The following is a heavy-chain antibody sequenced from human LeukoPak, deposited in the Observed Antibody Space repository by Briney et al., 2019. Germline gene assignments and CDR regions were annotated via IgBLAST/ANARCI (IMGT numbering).Heavy chain of an antibody. V-gene: IGHV3-21*01. J-gene: IGHJ5*02. D-gene: IGHD3-10*01. CDR1: GFTFNSYT. CDR2: ISSSSSYI. CDR3: AKDPFGSGSYKWRFDP. Sequence: NSGGSLRLSCADSGFTFNSYTMNWVRQAPGKGLEWVSCISSSSSYIYYADSVKGRFTISRDNAKNSLYLQMNSLRAEDTAVYYCAKDPFGSGSYKWRFDPWGQGTLVTVSS.